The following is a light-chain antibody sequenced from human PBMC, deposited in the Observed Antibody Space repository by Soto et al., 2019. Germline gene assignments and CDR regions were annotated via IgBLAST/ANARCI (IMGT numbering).Light chain of an antibody. J-gene: IGKJ5*01. CDR1: QGISSY. CDR2: AAS. Sequence: IPFTQSPTSLSASVGDRVTITCRASQGISSYLAWYQQKPGKAPKLLIYAASTLQSGVPSRFSGSGSGTDFTLTISSLEPEDFAVYYCQQRSNWPHTFGQGTRLEIK. CDR3: QQRSNWPHT. V-gene: IGKV1-9*01.